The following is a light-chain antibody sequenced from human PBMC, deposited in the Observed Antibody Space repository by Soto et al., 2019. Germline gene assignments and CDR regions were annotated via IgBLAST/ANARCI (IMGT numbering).Light chain of an antibody. Sequence: EIVLTQSPGTLSLSPGERATLSCKASQSINSRYLAWYQQKPGQAPRLLIYGASSRATGIPDRFSGSGSGTDFTISISRLEPADFAVYYCQQFGSSLGFNFGPGTIVDIK. J-gene: IGKJ3*01. CDR1: QSINSRY. CDR3: QQFGSSLGFN. CDR2: GAS. V-gene: IGKV3-20*01.